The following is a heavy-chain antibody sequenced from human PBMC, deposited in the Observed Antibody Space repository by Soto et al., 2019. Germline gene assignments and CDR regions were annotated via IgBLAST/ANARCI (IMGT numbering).Heavy chain of an antibody. CDR3: AKWDGYGDH. J-gene: IGHJ5*02. Sequence: EVQLLESGGDLIQPGGSLRLSCAASGFTFSSNSFTWVRQAPGKGLEYVSGISIGGDKTWHADSVKGRFTVSRDNSKNTVYLQMNSLRVDDPAVYYCAKWDGYGDHWGQGTLVTVSS. CDR2: ISIGGDKT. CDR1: GFTFSSNS. D-gene: IGHD5-12*01. V-gene: IGHV3-23*01.